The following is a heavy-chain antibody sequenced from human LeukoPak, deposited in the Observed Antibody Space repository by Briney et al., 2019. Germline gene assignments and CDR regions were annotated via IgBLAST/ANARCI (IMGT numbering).Heavy chain of an antibody. CDR2: IYHSGST. J-gene: IGHJ4*02. D-gene: IGHD3-22*01. CDR3: ARLYDSCDY. V-gene: IGHV4-39*01. Sequence: SETLSLTCTVSGGSISSSSYYWGWIRQPPGKGLEWIGSIYHSGSTYHNPSLKSRLTISVDTSKNQFSLKLSSVTAADAAVYYCARLYDSCDYWGQGTLVTVSS. CDR1: GGSISSSSYY.